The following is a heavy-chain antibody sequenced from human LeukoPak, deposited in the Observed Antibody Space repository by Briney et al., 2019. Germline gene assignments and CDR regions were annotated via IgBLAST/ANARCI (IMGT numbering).Heavy chain of an antibody. J-gene: IGHJ6*02. V-gene: IGHV1-8*01. CDR2: MNPNSGNT. D-gene: IGHD2-15*01. CDR1: GYTFTSYD. CDR3: ARDEVVAAPNYFGMVV. Sequence: ASVKVSCKASGYTFTSYDVNWVRQATGQGLEWMGWMNPNSGNTGLAQKFQGRVTLTRDTSLSTAYMELSNLRSDDTTVYYCARDEVVAAPNYFGMVVWGQGTTVSVSS.